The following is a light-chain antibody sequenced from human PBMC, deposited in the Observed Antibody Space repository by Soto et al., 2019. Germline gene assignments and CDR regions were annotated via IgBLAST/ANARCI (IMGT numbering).Light chain of an antibody. J-gene: IGKJ1*01. CDR1: QTISSW. CDR3: HHYNSYSEA. CDR2: KAS. V-gene: IGKV1-5*03. Sequence: DIQMTQSPSTLSGSVGDRVTITCRASQTISSWLAWYQQKPGKAPKLLIYKASTLKSGVPSRFSDSGSGTEFTLTISSLQPDDFATYYCHHYNSYSEAFGQGTKVDIK.